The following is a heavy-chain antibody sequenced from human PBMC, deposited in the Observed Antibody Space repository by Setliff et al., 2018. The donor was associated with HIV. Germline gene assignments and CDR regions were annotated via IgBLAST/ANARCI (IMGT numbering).Heavy chain of an antibody. V-gene: IGHV3-23*01. CDR2: INPNSGTT. J-gene: IGHJ1*01. Sequence: PGGSLRLSCAASGFILSDFAMTWVRQAPGKGLEWVSVINPNSGTTYYADSVKGRFTISRDTSKNTLYLQMNSLRAEDTAVFYCASPNGYDSRGYYSEYFHYWGQGTLVTVSS. CDR1: GFILSDFA. D-gene: IGHD3-22*01. CDR3: ASPNGYDSRGYYSEYFHY.